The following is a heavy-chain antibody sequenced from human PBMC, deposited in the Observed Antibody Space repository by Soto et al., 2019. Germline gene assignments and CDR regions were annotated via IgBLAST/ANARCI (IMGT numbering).Heavy chain of an antibody. CDR3: ARAASAAGGYYYYGMDV. CDR2: IYYSGST. Sequence: TLSLTCTVSGGSVSSGSYYWSWIRQPPGKGLEWIGYIYYSGSTNYNPSLKSRVTISVDTSKNQFSLKLSSVTAADTAVYYCARAASAAGGYYYYGMDVWGQGTTVTVSS. D-gene: IGHD6-13*01. CDR1: GGSVSSGSYY. V-gene: IGHV4-61*01. J-gene: IGHJ6*02.